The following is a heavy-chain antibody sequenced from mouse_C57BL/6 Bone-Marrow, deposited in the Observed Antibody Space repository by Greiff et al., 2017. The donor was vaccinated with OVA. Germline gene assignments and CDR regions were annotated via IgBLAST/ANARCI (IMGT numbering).Heavy chain of an antibody. CDR2: IYPRSGNT. CDR3: ARCLYGSREDY. J-gene: IGHJ2*01. Sequence: VQLQQSGAELARPGASVKLSCKASGYTFTSYGISWVKQRTGQGLEWIGAIYPRSGNTYYNEQFKGKATLTADKSSSTAYMELRSLTSEDSAVYFCARCLYGSREDYWGQGTTLTVSS. D-gene: IGHD1-1*01. V-gene: IGHV1-81*01. CDR1: GYTFTSYG.